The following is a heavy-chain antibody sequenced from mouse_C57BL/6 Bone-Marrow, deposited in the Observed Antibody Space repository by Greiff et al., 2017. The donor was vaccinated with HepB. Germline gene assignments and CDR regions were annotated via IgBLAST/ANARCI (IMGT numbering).Heavy chain of an antibody. CDR1: GFTFSDYG. V-gene: IGHV5-17*01. D-gene: IGHD1-1*01. J-gene: IGHJ4*01. CDR2: ISSGSSTI. Sequence: DVMLVESGGGLVKPGGSLKLSCAASGFTFSDYGMHWVRKAPEKGLEWVAYISSGSSTIYYADTVKGRFTISRDNAKNTLFLQMTSLRSEDTAMYYCARPGNGSSYYYAMDYWGQGTSVTVSS. CDR3: ARPGNGSSYYYAMDY.